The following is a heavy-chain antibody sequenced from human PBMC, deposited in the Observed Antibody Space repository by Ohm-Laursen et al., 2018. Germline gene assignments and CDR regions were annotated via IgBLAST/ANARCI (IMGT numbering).Heavy chain of an antibody. CDR2: ISSGGTT. J-gene: IGHJ2*01. CDR1: GFTVSTNY. CDR3: AKVMSGSQWLAYAEYFDL. V-gene: IGHV3-53*01. Sequence: SLRLSCAASGFTVSTNYVSWVRQAPGKGLEWVSFISSGGTTYYADSVKGRFTISRDNSKNTLYLQMNSLIAEDTAVYYCAKVMSGSQWLAYAEYFDLWGRGTLVTVSS. D-gene: IGHD6-19*01.